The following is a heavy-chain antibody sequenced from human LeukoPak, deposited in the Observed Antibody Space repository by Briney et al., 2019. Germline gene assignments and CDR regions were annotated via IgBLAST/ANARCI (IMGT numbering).Heavy chain of an antibody. J-gene: IGHJ3*02. CDR1: GFTSSIYP. V-gene: IGHV3-30*04. CDR2: IAYDGSYK. Sequence: GGSLRLSCAASGFTSSIYPMHWVRQAPGKGLEWVAAIAYDGSYKYYADSVKGRFTISRDNSKSTLYLLMNSLRAEDTAAYYCASENDAFDIWGPGTVVTVSS. CDR3: ASENDAFDI.